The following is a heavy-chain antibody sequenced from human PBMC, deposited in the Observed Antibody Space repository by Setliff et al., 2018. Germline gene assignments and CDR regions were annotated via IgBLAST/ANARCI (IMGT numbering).Heavy chain of an antibody. CDR1: GGSISSSSYY. J-gene: IGHJ4*02. D-gene: IGHD3-3*01. Sequence: PSETLSLTCTVSGGSISSSSYYWGWIRQPPGKGLEWIGSIYYSGSTYYNPSLKSRVTISVDTSKNQFSLKLSSVTAADTAVYYCARRETYYNFWSGYYAYWGQGTLVTVS. CDR2: IYYSGST. CDR3: ARRETYYNFWSGYYAY. V-gene: IGHV4-39*07.